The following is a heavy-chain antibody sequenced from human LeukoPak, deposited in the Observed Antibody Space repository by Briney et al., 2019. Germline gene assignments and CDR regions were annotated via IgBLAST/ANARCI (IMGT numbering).Heavy chain of an antibody. CDR1: GGSISSYY. V-gene: IGHV4-4*07. Sequence: SETLSLTCTVSGGSISSYYWSWIRQPAGKGLEWIGRIYTSGSTNYNPSLKSRVTMSVDTSKNQFSLKLSSVTAADTAVYYCAREGYSYGYQGVDYWGQGTLVTVSS. J-gene: IGHJ4*02. CDR3: AREGYSYGYQGVDY. D-gene: IGHD5-18*01. CDR2: IYTSGST.